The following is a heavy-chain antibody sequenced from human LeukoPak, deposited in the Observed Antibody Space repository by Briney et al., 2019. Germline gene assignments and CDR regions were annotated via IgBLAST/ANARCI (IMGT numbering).Heavy chain of an antibody. D-gene: IGHD3-3*01. CDR1: GFTFSSYA. Sequence: PGGSLRLSCAASGFTFSSYAMSWVRQAPGKGLEWVSAISGSGGSTYYADSVKGRFTISRDNSKNTLYLQMNSLRAEDTAVYYCAKGTLFGVVIIPSFDYWGRGTLVTVSS. CDR2: ISGSGGST. V-gene: IGHV3-23*01. J-gene: IGHJ4*02. CDR3: AKGTLFGVVIIPSFDY.